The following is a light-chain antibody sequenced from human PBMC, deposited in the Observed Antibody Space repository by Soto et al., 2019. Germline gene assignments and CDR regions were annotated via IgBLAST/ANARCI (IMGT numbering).Light chain of an antibody. CDR2: GAS. V-gene: IGKV3-15*01. CDR1: QSVNNN. J-gene: IGKJ4*01. Sequence: EIVMTQSPATLSVSPGERATLSCRASQSVNNNLAWYQQKPGQAPRLLIYGASARATGIPARFSGSGSETEFTLTISSLQSEDFEVYYCQQYNNWPLTFGGGTKVEIK. CDR3: QQYNNWPLT.